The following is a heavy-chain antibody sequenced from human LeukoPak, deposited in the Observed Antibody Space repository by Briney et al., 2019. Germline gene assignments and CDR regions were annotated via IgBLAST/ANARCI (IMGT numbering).Heavy chain of an antibody. D-gene: IGHD2-21*02. Sequence: ASVKVSCKASGYTFTGYYMHWVRQAPGQGLEWMGWINPNSGGTNYAQKFQGRVTTTRDTSISTAYMELSRLRSDDTAVYYCARKIRVTGCFDYWGQGTLVTVSS. J-gene: IGHJ4*02. CDR3: ARKIRVTGCFDY. CDR1: GYTFTGYY. V-gene: IGHV1-2*02. CDR2: INPNSGGT.